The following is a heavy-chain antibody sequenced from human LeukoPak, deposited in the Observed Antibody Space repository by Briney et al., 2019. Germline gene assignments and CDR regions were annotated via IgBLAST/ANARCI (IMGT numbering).Heavy chain of an antibody. CDR1: GFIVSSNY. D-gene: IGHD1-1*01. CDR3: ARGGTGTQDFDS. V-gene: IGHV3-53*01. Sequence: HPGGSLTLSCAASGFIVSSNYMSWVRQAPGKGLEWVSVIHSGGRTYYADSVEGRFTISRDNSKNTVHLRMNSLRAEDTAMYYCARGGTGTQDFDSWGQGTLVTVSS. J-gene: IGHJ4*02. CDR2: IHSGGRT.